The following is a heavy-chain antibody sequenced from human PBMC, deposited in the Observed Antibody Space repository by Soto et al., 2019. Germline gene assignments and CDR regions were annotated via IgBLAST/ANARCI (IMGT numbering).Heavy chain of an antibody. CDR1: GYSFTAYY. CDR3: ARSPRPTGTTLYYFDS. J-gene: IGHJ4*02. V-gene: IGHV1-46*01. D-gene: IGHD1-1*01. Sequence: QVQLVQSGAEVKPPGASVKLSCKASGYSFTAYYIHWVRQAPGQGLERMGKIDPSAGSTTYAQNCQGRVTMTRDTSTSTLYMELNSLRSEDTALYYCARSPRPTGTTLYYFDSWGQGTLITVSS. CDR2: IDPSAGST.